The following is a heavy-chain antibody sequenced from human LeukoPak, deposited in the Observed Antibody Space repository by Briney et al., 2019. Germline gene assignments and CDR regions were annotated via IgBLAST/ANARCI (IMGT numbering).Heavy chain of an antibody. CDR2: ISAYNGNT. Sequence: GASVKVSCKASGYTFTSYGISWVRQAPGQGPEWVGWISAYNGNTNYAQKLQGRVTMTTDTSTSTAYMELRSLRSDDTAVYYCAHTQIGYCSGGSCYPNEYYFDYWGQGTLVTVSS. J-gene: IGHJ4*02. CDR1: GYTFTSYG. D-gene: IGHD2-15*01. CDR3: AHTQIGYCSGGSCYPNEYYFDY. V-gene: IGHV1-18*01.